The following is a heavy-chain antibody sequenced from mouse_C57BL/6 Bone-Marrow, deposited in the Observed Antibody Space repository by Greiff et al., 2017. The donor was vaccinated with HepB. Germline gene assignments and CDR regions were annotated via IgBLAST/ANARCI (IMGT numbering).Heavy chain of an antibody. J-gene: IGHJ2*01. Sequence: EVQLQQSGPELVKPGASVKISCKASGYTFTDYYMNWVKQSHGKSLEWIGDINPNNGGTSYNQKFKGKATLTVDKSSSTAYMELRSLTSEDSAVYYCARDSSGYPYFDYWGQGTTLTVSS. CDR3: ARDSSGYPYFDY. V-gene: IGHV1-26*01. CDR2: INPNNGGT. CDR1: GYTFTDYY. D-gene: IGHD3-2*02.